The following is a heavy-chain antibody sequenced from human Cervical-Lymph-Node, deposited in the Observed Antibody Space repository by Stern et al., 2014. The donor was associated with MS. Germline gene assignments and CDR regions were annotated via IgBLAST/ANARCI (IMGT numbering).Heavy chain of an antibody. J-gene: IGHJ5*01. Sequence: QVTLRESGPSLVKLTQTLTLTCSFSGFSLTASGVGVGWIRQPPGKALEWLGLVYWDDDKRYSPSLRSRLSITTDASKNQVVLTLANVDPVDTATYYCAHTYNYYDSSGSFDSWGQGTLVTVSS. D-gene: IGHD3-22*01. CDR1: GFSLTASGVG. CDR2: VYWDDDK. V-gene: IGHV2-5*02. CDR3: AHTYNYYDSSGSFDS.